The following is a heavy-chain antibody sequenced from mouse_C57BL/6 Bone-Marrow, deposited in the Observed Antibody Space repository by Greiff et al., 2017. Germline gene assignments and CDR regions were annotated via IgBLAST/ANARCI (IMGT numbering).Heavy chain of an antibody. Sequence: QVQLQQSGPELVKPGASVKISCKASGYAFSSSWMNWVKQRPGKGLEWIGRIYPGDGDTNYNGKFKGKATLTADKSSSTAYMQLSSLTSEDSAVYFCARRGQLMLIFAYWGQGTLVTVSA. CDR1: GYAFSSSW. J-gene: IGHJ3*01. CDR2: IYPGDGDT. V-gene: IGHV1-82*01. CDR3: ARRGQLMLIFAY. D-gene: IGHD3-2*02.